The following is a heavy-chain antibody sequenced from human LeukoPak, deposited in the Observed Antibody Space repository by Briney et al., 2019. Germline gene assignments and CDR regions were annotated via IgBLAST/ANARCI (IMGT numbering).Heavy chain of an antibody. J-gene: IGHJ4*02. CDR2: IYYSGST. Sequence: PSETLSLTCTVSGGSISSYYWSWIRQPPGKGLEWIGYIYYSGSTNYNPSLKSRVTISVDTSKNQFSLKLSSVTAADTAVYYCARDDGYNLFDYWGQGTLVTVSS. CDR3: ARDDGYNLFDY. CDR1: GGSISSYY. V-gene: IGHV4-59*01. D-gene: IGHD5-24*01.